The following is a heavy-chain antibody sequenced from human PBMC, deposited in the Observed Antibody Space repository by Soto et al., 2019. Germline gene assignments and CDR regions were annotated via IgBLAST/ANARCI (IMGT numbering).Heavy chain of an antibody. Sequence: PGESLKISCKGFGYTFTNCWIGWVRQMPGKGPEWMGIIYPGDSDTKYNPSFQGQVTISADKSITTTYLQWSSLKASDTAIYYCAASIFYYGMDVWGQGTTVTVSS. J-gene: IGHJ6*02. CDR2: IYPGDSDT. CDR1: GYTFTNCW. V-gene: IGHV5-51*01. CDR3: AASIFYYGMDV.